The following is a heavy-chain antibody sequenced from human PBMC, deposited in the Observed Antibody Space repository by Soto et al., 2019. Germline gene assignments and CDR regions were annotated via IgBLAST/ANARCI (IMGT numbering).Heavy chain of an antibody. CDR1: GYTFTGYY. V-gene: IGHV1-2*04. CDR3: ASYRDYSNSWYYFAY. D-gene: IGHD4-4*01. J-gene: IGHJ4*02. Sequence: ASVKVSCKASGYTFTGYYMHWVRQAPGQGLEWMGWINPNSGGTNYAQKFQGWVTMTRDTSISTAYMELSRLRSDDTAVYYCASYRDYSNSWYYFAYWSQRTLVPGSA. CDR2: INPNSGGT.